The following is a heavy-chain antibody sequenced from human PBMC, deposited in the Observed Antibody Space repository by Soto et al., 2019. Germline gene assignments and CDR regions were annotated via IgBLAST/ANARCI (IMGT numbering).Heavy chain of an antibody. CDR3: ARGDWWLFDY. J-gene: IGHJ4*02. CDR2: INAGNGNT. Sequence: QVQLVQSGAEEKKPGASVKVSCKASGYTFTSYAIHWVRQAPGQRLEGMGWINAGNGNTKYSQKFQGRVTITRDTSASAAYRELSSLKSEDTAVYSCARGDWWLFDYWGQGTLVTVSS. D-gene: IGHD2-8*02. CDR1: GYTFTSYA. V-gene: IGHV1-3*05.